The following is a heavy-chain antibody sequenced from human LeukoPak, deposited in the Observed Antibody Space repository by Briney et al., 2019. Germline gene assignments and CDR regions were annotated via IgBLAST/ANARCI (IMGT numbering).Heavy chain of an antibody. CDR3: ARDVVDTAMVGGY. V-gene: IGHV1-2*06. D-gene: IGHD5-18*01. J-gene: IGHJ4*02. CDR1: GYTFTGYY. CDR2: INPNSGGT. Sequence: ASVKVSCKASGYTFTGYYMHWVRQAPGQGLEWMGRINPNSGGTNYAQKFQGRVTMTRDTSISTAYMELSRLRSDDTAVYYCARDVVDTAMVGGYWGQGTLVTVSS.